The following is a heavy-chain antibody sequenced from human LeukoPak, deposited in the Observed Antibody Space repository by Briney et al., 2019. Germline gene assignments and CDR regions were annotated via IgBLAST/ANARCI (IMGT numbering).Heavy chain of an antibody. D-gene: IGHD2/OR15-2a*01. Sequence: PGGSLRLSCAASGIIVSKTWMSWVRQAPGKGLEWVGRIKSKGDGGTTDHAAPVKGRFTISRDDSKNTLNLQMNSLKTEDTAVYYCTTYNSRDAFDVWGQGTLVTVSS. V-gene: IGHV3-15*01. J-gene: IGHJ3*01. CDR2: IKSKGDGGTT. CDR3: TTYNSRDAFDV. CDR1: GIIVSKTW.